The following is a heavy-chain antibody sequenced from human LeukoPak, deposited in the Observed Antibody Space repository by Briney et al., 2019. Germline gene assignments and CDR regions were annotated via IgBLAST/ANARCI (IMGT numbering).Heavy chain of an antibody. CDR2: ISAYNGNT. D-gene: IGHD1-26*01. Sequence: ASVKVSCKASGYTFTSYGISWVRQAPGQGLEWMGWISAYNGNTNYAQKLQGRVTMTTDTSTSTAYMELRSLRSDDTAVYYCARDWGIVGASTYWYFDLWGRGTLVTVSS. CDR3: ARDWGIVGASTYWYFDL. V-gene: IGHV1-18*01. J-gene: IGHJ2*01. CDR1: GYTFTSYG.